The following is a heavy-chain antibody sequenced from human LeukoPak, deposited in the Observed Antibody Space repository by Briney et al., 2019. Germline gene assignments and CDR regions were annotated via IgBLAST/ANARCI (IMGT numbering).Heavy chain of an antibody. J-gene: IGHJ5*02. CDR1: GGSISSYY. CDR2: IYYSGST. D-gene: IGHD3-3*01. V-gene: IGHV4-59*08. CDR3: ARSITIFGVVNLNWFHP. Sequence: SETLSLTCTVSGGSISSYYWSWIRRPPGKGLEGMGYIYYSGSTNYNPSSKSRVTISVDTSKNQFSLKLRSVTAADTALYYCARSITIFGVVNLNWFHPRGQGTLVTVSS.